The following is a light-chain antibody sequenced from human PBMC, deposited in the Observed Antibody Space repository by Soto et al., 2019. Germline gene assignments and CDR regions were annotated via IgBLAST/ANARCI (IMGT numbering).Light chain of an antibody. CDR1: SSDVGGYNF. Sequence: SVLTQPASVSGSPGQSITISCTGTSSDVGGYNFVSWYQQHPGKAPKLTIYDVTDRPSGVSNRFSGSKSGNTASLTISGLQAEDEADYYCLSYSSSTSPYVLGTGTKVTVL. J-gene: IGLJ1*01. V-gene: IGLV2-14*01. CDR2: DVT. CDR3: LSYSSSTSPYV.